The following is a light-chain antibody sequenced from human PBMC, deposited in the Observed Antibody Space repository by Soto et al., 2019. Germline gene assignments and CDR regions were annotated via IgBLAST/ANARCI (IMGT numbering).Light chain of an antibody. CDR2: DTS. J-gene: IGLJ3*02. CDR1: TGAVTSGHY. V-gene: IGLV7-46*01. CDR3: LLSYSGGNWV. Sequence: QAVVTQEPSLTVSPGGTVTLTCGSNTGAVTSGHYPHWLQQRPGQAPRTLIYDTSNKQSWTPARFSGSLLGGKAALTLSGAQPEDEADYYCLLSYSGGNWVFGGGTNSPS.